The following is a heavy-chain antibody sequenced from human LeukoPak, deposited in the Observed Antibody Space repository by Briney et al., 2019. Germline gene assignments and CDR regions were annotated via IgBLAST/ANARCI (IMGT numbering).Heavy chain of an antibody. V-gene: IGHV3-7*01. J-gene: IGHJ4*02. D-gene: IGHD6-13*01. CDR3: ARTRRGGQQLPPYYFDY. CDR2: IKQDGSEK. CDR1: GFTFSLDW. Sequence: PGGSLRLSCAASGFTFSLDWMSWVRQAPGKGLEWVANIKQDGSEKYYVDSVKGRFTIHRDNAKNSLYLQMNSLRAEDTAVYYCARTRRGGQQLPPYYFDYWGQGALVTVSS.